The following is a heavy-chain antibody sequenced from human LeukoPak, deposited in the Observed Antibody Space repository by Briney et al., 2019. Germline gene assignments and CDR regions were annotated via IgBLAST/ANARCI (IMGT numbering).Heavy chain of an antibody. CDR2: INPDGGGT. D-gene: IGHD1-26*01. CDR1: GYTFSDLY. J-gene: IGHJ3*02. Sequence: ASVKVSCKASGYTFSDLYIHWVRQAPGQGLEWMGWINPDGGGTEFEQKFRDRVTVTRDTSTSTAFLEISRLTFDDTAVYYCARPPTREAEGFDIWGQGTMVIVSS. CDR3: ARPPTREAEGFDI. V-gene: IGHV1-2*02.